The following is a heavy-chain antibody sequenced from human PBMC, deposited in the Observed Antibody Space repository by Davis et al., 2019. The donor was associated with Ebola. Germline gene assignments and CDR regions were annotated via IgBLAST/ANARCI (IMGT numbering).Heavy chain of an antibody. D-gene: IGHD3-3*01. Sequence: GGSLRLSCAPSGFTFSSYAMHWVRKAPGEGLVWVAVISYDGSNKYYADSVQGRFNISRDNSKTTLYLQMNSHRAEDTAVYYCARGNDFWRYFDYWVQGTLVTVSS. J-gene: IGHJ4*02. CDR3: ARGNDFWRYFDY. V-gene: IGHV3-30-3*01. CDR2: ISYDGSNK. CDR1: GFTFSSYA.